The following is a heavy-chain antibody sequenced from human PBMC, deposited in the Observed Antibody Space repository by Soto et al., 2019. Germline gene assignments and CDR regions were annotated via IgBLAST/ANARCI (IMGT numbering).Heavy chain of an antibody. Sequence: LRLSFAASGFTFSSYSMNWVRQAPGKGLEWVSSISSSSSYIYYADSVKGRFTISRDNAKNSLYLQMNSLRAEDTAVYYCARDLVAVAGQNAFDIWGQGPMVTV. CDR1: GFTFSSYS. V-gene: IGHV3-21*01. J-gene: IGHJ3*02. D-gene: IGHD6-19*01. CDR2: ISSSSSYI. CDR3: ARDLVAVAGQNAFDI.